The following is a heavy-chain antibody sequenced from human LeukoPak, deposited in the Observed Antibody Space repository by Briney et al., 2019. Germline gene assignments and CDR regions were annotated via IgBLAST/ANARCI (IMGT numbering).Heavy chain of an antibody. CDR3: ARDRADGCNYGDYFDN. D-gene: IGHD5-18*01. CDR2: IYGSSRT. V-gene: IGHV3-66*01. Sequence: GGSLRLSCAGSGFIVSSNYMSWVRQAAGKGLEWVSVIYGSSRTYYADSVKGRFTISRDNSKNTVYLQMDSLRAEDTAVYYCARDRADGCNYGDYFDNWGQGTLVTVSS. CDR1: GFIVSSNY. J-gene: IGHJ4*02.